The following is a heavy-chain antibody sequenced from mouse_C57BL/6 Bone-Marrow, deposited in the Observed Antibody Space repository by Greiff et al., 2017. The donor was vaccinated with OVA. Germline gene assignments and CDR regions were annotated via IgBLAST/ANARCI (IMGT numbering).Heavy chain of an antibody. CDR1: GYTFTDYY. J-gene: IGHJ4*01. CDR3: ARSQSFITTVVATPAMDY. D-gene: IGHD1-1*01. CDR2: INPYNGGT. V-gene: IGHV1-19*01. Sequence: EVQLQQSGPVLVKPGASVKMSCKASGYTFTDYYMNWVKQSHGKSLEWIGVINPYNGGTSYNQKFKGKATLTVDKSSSTAYMELNSLTSEDSAVYYCARSQSFITTVVATPAMDYWGQGTSVTVSS.